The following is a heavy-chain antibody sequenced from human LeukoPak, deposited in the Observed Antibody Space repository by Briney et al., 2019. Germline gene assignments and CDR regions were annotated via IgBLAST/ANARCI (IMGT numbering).Heavy chain of an antibody. CDR1: GYTFTSYY. D-gene: IGHD6-19*01. J-gene: IGHJ4*02. V-gene: IGHV1-46*01. Sequence: ASVKVSCKASGYTFTSYYMHWVRQAPGQGLEWMGIINPSGGSTSYEQKFQGRVTMTRDMSTSTVYMELSSLRSEDTAVYYCARGGTSGWRTPNDDYWGQGTLVTVSS. CDR2: INPSGGST. CDR3: ARGGTSGWRTPNDDY.